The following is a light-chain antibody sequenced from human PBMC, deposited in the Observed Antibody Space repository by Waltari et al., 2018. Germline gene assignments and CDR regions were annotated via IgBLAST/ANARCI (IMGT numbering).Light chain of an antibody. V-gene: IGKV4-1*01. CDR3: QQYYSSPRS. CDR1: QSVLFSSNNENY. Sequence: DIVMTQSPDSLAVSLGERATINCKSSQSVLFSSNNENYLAWYQQKPGQPPKLLIYCASTRESGVPDLFRDSGSGTDFTLTISSLQAEDVAVYYCQQYYSSPRSFGQGTKLEIK. J-gene: IGKJ2*03. CDR2: CAS.